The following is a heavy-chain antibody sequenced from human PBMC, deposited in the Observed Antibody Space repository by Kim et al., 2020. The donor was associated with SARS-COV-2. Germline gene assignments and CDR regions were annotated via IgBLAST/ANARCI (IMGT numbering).Heavy chain of an antibody. CDR3: ARQVPYYYGSGSYGCFDY. CDR1: GGSISSGGYY. CDR2: IYYSGST. V-gene: IGHV4-31*03. D-gene: IGHD3-10*01. J-gene: IGHJ4*02. Sequence: SETLSLTCTVSGGSISSGGYYWSWIRQHPGKGLEWIGYIYYSGSTYYNPSLKSRVTISVDTSKNQFSLKLSSVTAADTAVYYCARQVPYYYGSGSYGCFDYWGQGTLVTVSS.